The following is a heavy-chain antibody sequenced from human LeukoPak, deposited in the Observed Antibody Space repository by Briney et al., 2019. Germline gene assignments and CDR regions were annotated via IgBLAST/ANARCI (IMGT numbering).Heavy chain of an antibody. CDR3: ARGAPPNYYDSSGYLDY. Sequence: ASLKVSCKASGYTFNNYYIHWVRQAPGQGLEWMGIINPSGGSTSYAQKFQGRVTMTSDMSTSTVYMELSSLRSEDTAVYYCARGAPPNYYDSSGYLDYWGQGTLVTVSS. CDR2: INPSGGST. V-gene: IGHV1-46*02. J-gene: IGHJ4*02. CDR1: GYTFNNYY. D-gene: IGHD3-22*01.